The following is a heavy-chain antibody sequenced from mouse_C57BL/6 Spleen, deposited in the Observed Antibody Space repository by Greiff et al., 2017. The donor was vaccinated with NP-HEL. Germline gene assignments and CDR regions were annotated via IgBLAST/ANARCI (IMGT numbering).Heavy chain of an antibody. CDR3: ARDQNYYGSSSFAY. CDR2: ISDGGSYT. J-gene: IGHJ3*01. CDR1: GFTFSSYA. D-gene: IGHD1-1*01. Sequence: EVHLVESGGGLVKPGGSLKLSCTASGFTFSSYAMSWVRPTPEKRLEWVATISDGGSYTYYPDNVKGRFTISRDNAKNNLYLQMSHLKSEDTAMYYCARDQNYYGSSSFAYWGQGTLVTVSA. V-gene: IGHV5-4*01.